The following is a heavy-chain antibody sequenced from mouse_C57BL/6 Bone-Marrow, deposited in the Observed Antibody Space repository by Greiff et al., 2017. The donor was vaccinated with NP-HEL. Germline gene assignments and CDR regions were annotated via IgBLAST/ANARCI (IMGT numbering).Heavy chain of an antibody. CDR3: ARGSSLFAY. Sequence: QVQLQQPGAELVKPGASVTLSCKASGYTFTSYWMHWVKQRPGQGLEWIGMIHPNSGSTNYNEKFKSKATLTVDKSSSTAYMQLSSLTSEDSAVYYCARGSSLFAYWGQGTLVTVSA. D-gene: IGHD1-1*01. CDR2: IHPNSGST. CDR1: GYTFTSYW. V-gene: IGHV1-64*01. J-gene: IGHJ3*01.